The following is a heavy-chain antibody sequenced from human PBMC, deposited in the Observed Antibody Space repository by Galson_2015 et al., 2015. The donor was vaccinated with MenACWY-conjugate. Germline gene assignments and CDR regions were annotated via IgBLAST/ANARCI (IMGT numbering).Heavy chain of an antibody. D-gene: IGHD3-22*01. J-gene: IGHJ3*02. Sequence: SLRLSCAASGFTFSSYGMHWVRQAPGKGLEWVAVIWYDGSNKYYADSVKGRFTISRDNSKNTLYLQMNSLRAEDTAVYYCAREPYDSSGPDAFDIWGQGTMVTVSS. CDR2: IWYDGSNK. CDR3: AREPYDSSGPDAFDI. CDR1: GFTFSSYG. V-gene: IGHV3-33*01.